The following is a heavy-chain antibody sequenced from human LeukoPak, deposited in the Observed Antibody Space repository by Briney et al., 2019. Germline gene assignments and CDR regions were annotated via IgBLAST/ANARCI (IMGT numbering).Heavy chain of an antibody. V-gene: IGHV4-34*01. CDR3: ARGKYSYGYSYRSYGMDV. J-gene: IGHJ6*02. CDR2: INHSGST. Sequence: SETLSLTCAVYGGSFSGYYWSWIRQPPGKGLEWIGEINHSGSTNYNPSLKGRVTISVDTSKNQFSLKLSSVTAADTAVYYCARGKYSYGYSYRSYGMDVWGQGTTVTVSS. D-gene: IGHD5-18*01. CDR1: GGSFSGYY.